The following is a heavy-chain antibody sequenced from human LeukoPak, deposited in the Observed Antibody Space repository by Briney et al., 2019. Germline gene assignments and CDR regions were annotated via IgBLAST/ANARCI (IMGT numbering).Heavy chain of an antibody. CDR1: GFTFTGYY. D-gene: IGHD2-21*02. J-gene: IGHJ4*02. V-gene: IGHV1-2*02. Sequence: ASVKVSCKASGFTFTGYYIHWVRQAPGQGLEWMGYINPHSGGTSSPQKFQGRLTMTRDTSIGAAYMELSSLISDDTAMYYCVREGNELLSKNFDYWGQGTLVTVSS. CDR3: VREGNELLSKNFDY. CDR2: INPHSGGT.